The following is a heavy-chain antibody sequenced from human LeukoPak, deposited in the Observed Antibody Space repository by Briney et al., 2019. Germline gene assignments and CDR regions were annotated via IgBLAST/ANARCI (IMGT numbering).Heavy chain of an antibody. CDR1: GVSLTTSGVG. V-gene: IGHV2-5*02. CDR3: SRTRRGQIGWTNDY. CDR2: IYWDDDK. D-gene: IGHD6-19*01. J-gene: IGHJ4*02. Sequence: SGPTLVNPTQPLTLTCTFSGVSLTTSGVGVGWIRQPPGKALEWLALIYWDDDKRYSPSLKTRVTITKDTSKNQVVLTMTNMDPVDTATYYCSRTRRGQIGWTNDYWGQGTLVTVSS.